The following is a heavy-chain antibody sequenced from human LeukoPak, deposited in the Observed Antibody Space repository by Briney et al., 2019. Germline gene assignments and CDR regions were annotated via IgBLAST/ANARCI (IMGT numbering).Heavy chain of an antibody. D-gene: IGHD3-10*01. V-gene: IGHV1-2*02. CDR2: INPNSGGT. Sequence: EASVKVSCKASGYTFTGYYMHWVRQAPGQGLEWMGWINPNSGGTSYAQKFQGRVTMTRDTSISTAYMELSSLRSGDTAVYYCARVMVRGVKLIGYWGQGTLVTVSS. CDR1: GYTFTGYY. J-gene: IGHJ4*02. CDR3: ARVMVRGVKLIGY.